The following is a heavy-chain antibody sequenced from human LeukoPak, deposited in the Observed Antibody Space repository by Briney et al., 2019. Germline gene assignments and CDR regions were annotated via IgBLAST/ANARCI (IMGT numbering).Heavy chain of an antibody. J-gene: IGHJ3*02. D-gene: IGHD4/OR15-4a*01. CDR3: AGKGASGAFDI. CDR2: INHSGST. Sequence: KPSETLSLTCAVYGGSFSGYYWSWIRQPPGKGLEWIGEINHSGSTNYNPSLKSRVTISVDTSKNQFSLKLSSETAADTAVYYCAGKGASGAFDIWGQGTMVTVSS. CDR1: GGSFSGYY. V-gene: IGHV4-34*01.